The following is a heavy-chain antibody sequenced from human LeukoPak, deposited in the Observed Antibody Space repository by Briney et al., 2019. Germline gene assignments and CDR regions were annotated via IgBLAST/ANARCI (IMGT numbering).Heavy chain of an antibody. D-gene: IGHD2-2*02. V-gene: IGHV4-34*01. Sequence: SETLSLTCAVYGGSFSGYYWSWIRQPPGKGLEWIGEINHSGSTNYNPSLKSRVTISVDTSKNQFSLKLSSVTAADTAVYYCARGGRLGYCSSTSCYTRPRRFGFDPWGQGTLVTVSS. CDR2: INHSGST. CDR1: GGSFSGYY. J-gene: IGHJ5*02. CDR3: ARGGRLGYCSSTSCYTRPRRFGFDP.